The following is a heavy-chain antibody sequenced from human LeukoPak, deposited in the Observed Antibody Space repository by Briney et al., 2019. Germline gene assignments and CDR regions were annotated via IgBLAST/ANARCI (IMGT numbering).Heavy chain of an antibody. D-gene: IGHD3-22*01. CDR2: IYYSGST. V-gene: IGHV4-39*01. CDR1: GGSISSSSYY. CDR3: ARHVGYYDSSAPFDY. Sequence: SETLSLTCTVSGGSISSSSYYWGWLRQPPGKGLEWIGSIYYSGSTYYNPSLKSRVTISVDTSKNQFSLKLSSVTAADTAVYYCARHVGYYDSSAPFDYWGQRTLVTVSS. J-gene: IGHJ4*02.